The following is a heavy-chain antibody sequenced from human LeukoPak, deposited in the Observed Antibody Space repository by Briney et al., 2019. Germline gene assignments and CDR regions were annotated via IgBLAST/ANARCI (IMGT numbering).Heavy chain of an antibody. CDR3: ARQKRPAYCGGDCYHYWYFDL. CDR1: GGSISSYY. CDR2: IYYSGST. D-gene: IGHD2-21*02. J-gene: IGHJ2*01. Sequence: PSETLSLTCTVSGGSISSYYWSWIRQPPGKGLEWIGYIYYSGSTNYNPSLKSRATISVDTSKNQFSLKLSSVTAADTAVYYCARQKRPAYCGGDCYHYWYFDLWGRGTLVTVSS. V-gene: IGHV4-59*08.